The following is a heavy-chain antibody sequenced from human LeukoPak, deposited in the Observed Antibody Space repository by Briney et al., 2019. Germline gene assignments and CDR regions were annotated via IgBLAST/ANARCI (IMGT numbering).Heavy chain of an antibody. Sequence: ASVKVSCKASGYTFTSYDINWVRQAAGQGLEWMGWMNPNSGNTGYAQKFQGRITTTRNTSISTGYMALRRLRSEDTAVYYCARGTLSPGIWGQGTMVTVSS. D-gene: IGHD2-2*01. CDR1: GYTFTSYD. CDR3: ARGTLSPGI. J-gene: IGHJ3*02. CDR2: MNPNSGNT. V-gene: IGHV1-8*03.